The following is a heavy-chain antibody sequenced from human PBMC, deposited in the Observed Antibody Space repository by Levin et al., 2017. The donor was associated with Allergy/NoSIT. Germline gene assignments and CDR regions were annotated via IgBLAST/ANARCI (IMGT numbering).Heavy chain of an antibody. CDR1: GGSTSSTSYW. Sequence: PSETLSLTCNVFGGSTSSTSYWWSWVRQSPGTALEWIGSVYYSGKIYYNPSLESRVNISIDTSKNQFSLKVNAVTAADTVIYSCSRQTWVHKGYFDSWGQGILVTVSS. CDR2: VYYSGKI. J-gene: IGHJ4*02. D-gene: IGHD1-1*01. V-gene: IGHV4-39*01. CDR3: SRQTWVHKGYFDS.